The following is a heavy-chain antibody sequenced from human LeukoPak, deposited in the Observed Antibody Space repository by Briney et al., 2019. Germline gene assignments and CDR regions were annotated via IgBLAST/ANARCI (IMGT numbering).Heavy chain of an antibody. CDR2: FSGGGSST. CDR3: AKAPTDGHFYYYMDV. CDR1: GFTFRSYA. Sequence: GSLLLSCAASGFTFRSYAMSWVRQAPGKGLEWVSTFSGGGSSTYYADSVKGRFTISRDNSKNTVYLQMNSLRAEDTAVYYCAKAPTDGHFYYYMDVWGKGTTVTVSS. J-gene: IGHJ6*03. D-gene: IGHD4-17*01. V-gene: IGHV3-23*01.